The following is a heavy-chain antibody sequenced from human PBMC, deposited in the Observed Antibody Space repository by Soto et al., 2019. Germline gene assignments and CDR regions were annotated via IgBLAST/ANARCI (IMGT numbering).Heavy chain of an antibody. Sequence: SETLSLTCAVSGGSISSSNWWSWVRQPPGKGLEWIGEIYHSGSTNYNPSLKSRVTISVDKSKNQFSLKLSSVTAADTAVYYCARGAMRLNYGDYVLLDYWGQGTLVTVS. CDR2: IYHSGST. V-gene: IGHV4-4*02. J-gene: IGHJ4*02. CDR3: ARGAMRLNYGDYVLLDY. D-gene: IGHD4-17*01. CDR1: GGSISSSNW.